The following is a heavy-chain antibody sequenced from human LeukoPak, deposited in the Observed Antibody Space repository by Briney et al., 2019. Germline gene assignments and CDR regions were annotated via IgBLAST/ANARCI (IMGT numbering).Heavy chain of an antibody. CDR1: GGSISSSSYY. D-gene: IGHD6-19*01. Sequence: SETQSLTCTVSGGSISSSSYYWGWIRQPPGKGLEWIGSIYYSGSTDYNPSLKSRVTISVDTSKNQFSLKLSSVTAADTAVYYCARIGYSSGWYGDYWGQGTLVTVSS. CDR2: IYYSGST. CDR3: ARIGYSSGWYGDY. V-gene: IGHV4-39*01. J-gene: IGHJ4*02.